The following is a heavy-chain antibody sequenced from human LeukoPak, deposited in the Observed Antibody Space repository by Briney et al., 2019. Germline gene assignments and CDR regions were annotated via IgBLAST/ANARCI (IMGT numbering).Heavy chain of an antibody. CDR3: EMSPRVVPAAMRDFDY. CDR2: VDPEDGET. CDR1: GYTFTDYY. V-gene: IGHV1-69-2*01. Sequence: ASVKISCKVSGYTFTDYYMHWVQQAPGEGLEWMGLVDPEDGETIYAEKFQGRVTITADTSTDTAYMELSSLRSEGTAVYYCEMSPRVVPAAMRDFDYWGQGTLVTVSS. D-gene: IGHD2-2*01. J-gene: IGHJ4*02.